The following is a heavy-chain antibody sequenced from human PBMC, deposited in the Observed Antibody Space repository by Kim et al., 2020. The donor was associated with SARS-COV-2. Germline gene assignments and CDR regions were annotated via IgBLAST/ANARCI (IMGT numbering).Heavy chain of an antibody. CDR1: GGSISSSNW. J-gene: IGHJ5*02. CDR2: IYHSGST. V-gene: IGHV4-4*02. D-gene: IGHD3-10*01. Sequence: SETLSLTCAVSGGSISSSNWWSWVRQPPGKGLEWIREIYHSGSTNYNPSLKSRVTISVDKSKNQFSLKLSSVTAADTAVYYCARELWFGELARFDPWGQGTLVTVSS. CDR3: ARELWFGELARFDP.